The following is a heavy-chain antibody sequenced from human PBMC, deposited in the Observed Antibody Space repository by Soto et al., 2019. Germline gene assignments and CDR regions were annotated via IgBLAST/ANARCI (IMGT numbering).Heavy chain of an antibody. J-gene: IGHJ4*02. CDR1: GYSISSSNW. V-gene: IGHV4-28*03. Sequence: SETLSLTCAVSGYSISSSNWWGWIRQPPGKGLEWIGYIYYIGTTYYNPSLKSRVTMSVDTSKNQFPLKLSSVTAVDTAVYYCARGANIHYFDYWGQGTLVTVSS. CDR3: ARGANIHYFDY. CDR2: IYYIGTT.